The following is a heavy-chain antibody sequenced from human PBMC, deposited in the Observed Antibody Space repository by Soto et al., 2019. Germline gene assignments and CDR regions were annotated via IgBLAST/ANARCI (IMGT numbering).Heavy chain of an antibody. J-gene: IGHJ5*02. CDR1: GYSISSGYD. Sequence: XATLSLTFAVSGYSISSGYDWGWIRQPPGKGLEWIGSIYHSGSTYYNPSLKSRVTISVDTSKNQFSLKLSSVTAADTAVYYCARVMGIAVAGTWFDPCGQGTLVTVSS. CDR3: ARVMGIAVAGTWFDP. D-gene: IGHD6-19*01. CDR2: IYHSGST. V-gene: IGHV4-38-2*01.